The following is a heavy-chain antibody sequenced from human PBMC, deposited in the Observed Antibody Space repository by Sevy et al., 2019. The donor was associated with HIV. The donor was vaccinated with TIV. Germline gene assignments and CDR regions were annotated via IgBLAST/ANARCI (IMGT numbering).Heavy chain of an antibody. Sequence: GGSLRLSCAASGFSFSRYAMHWIRQAPGKGLESVAVISYDKVNTYHSDSVKGRLTISRENSKNTLYLQMNSLRPEDTAVYYCARDGGGDYFDYWGQGTLVTVSS. J-gene: IGHJ4*02. D-gene: IGHD3-16*01. V-gene: IGHV3-30*04. CDR1: GFSFSRYA. CDR3: ARDGGGDYFDY. CDR2: ISYDKVNT.